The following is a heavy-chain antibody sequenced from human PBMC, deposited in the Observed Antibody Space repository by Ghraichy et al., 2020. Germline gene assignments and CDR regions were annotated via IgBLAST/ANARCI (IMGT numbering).Heavy chain of an antibody. J-gene: IGHJ4*02. V-gene: IGHV3-23*01. CDR2: TTGSGEST. D-gene: IGHD3-3*01. CDR3: AKGYDFLSGSYPDY. CDR1: GFTFTHYA. Sequence: GGSLRLSCAASGFTFTHYAMTWVRQTPGKGLEWVSGTTGSGESTYYADSVEGRFTISRDNSQNTLYLQMNTLRAEDTAVYYCAKGYDFLSGSYPDYWGPGTLVTVSS.